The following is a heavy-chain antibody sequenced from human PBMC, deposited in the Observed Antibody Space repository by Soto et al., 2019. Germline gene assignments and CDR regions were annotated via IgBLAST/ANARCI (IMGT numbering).Heavy chain of an antibody. CDR3: ATEYEDYYDNKYY. CDR1: GFTFSSYG. J-gene: IGHJ4*01. Sequence: QVQLVESGGGVVQPGRSLRLSCAASGFTFSSYGMHWVRKAPGKGLEWVAVISYDGSNKYYADSVKGRITISRDNSKNTLYLHMNSLRAEDTAVYYCATEYEDYYDNKYYWGHGTLVTVSA. D-gene: IGHD3-22*01. V-gene: IGHV3-30*03. CDR2: ISYDGSNK.